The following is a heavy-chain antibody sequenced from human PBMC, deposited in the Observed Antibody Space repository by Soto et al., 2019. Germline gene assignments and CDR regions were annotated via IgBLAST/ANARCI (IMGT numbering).Heavy chain of an antibody. J-gene: IGHJ5*02. Sequence: TLSLTCDVSGVSISSSHWWCWLRQPPGKGLEWIGEVYHSGSANYNPSLKSRVSMSVDKSKNQFSLRLTSVTAADTALYFCARIEVVPSALDPWGQGTLVTVSS. CDR2: VYHSGSA. CDR3: ARIEVVPSALDP. V-gene: IGHV4-4*01. D-gene: IGHD2-2*01. CDR1: GVSISSSHW.